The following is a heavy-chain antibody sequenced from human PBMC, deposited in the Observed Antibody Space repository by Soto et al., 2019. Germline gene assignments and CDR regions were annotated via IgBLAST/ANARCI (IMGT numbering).Heavy chain of an antibody. V-gene: IGHV3-7*01. Sequence: EVQLVESGGGLVQPGGSLRLSCAASGFTFSNYWMNWVRQAPGKGLEWVANIKQDGNEKHYVDSVKGRFTISRDNAKNSLYLQMNSLRAEDTAVCYCATGGFDHWGQGTLVTVSS. CDR2: IKQDGNEK. D-gene: IGHD3-16*01. CDR1: GFTFSNYW. J-gene: IGHJ5*02. CDR3: ATGGFDH.